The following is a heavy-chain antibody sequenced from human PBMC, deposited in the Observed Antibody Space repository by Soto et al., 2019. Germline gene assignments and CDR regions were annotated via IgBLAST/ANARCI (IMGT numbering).Heavy chain of an antibody. V-gene: IGHV3-23*01. D-gene: IGHD3-22*01. J-gene: IGHJ5*02. CDR2: ISGSGSGT. Sequence: GGSLRLSCAASGFTFSSYAMSWVRQAPGKGLDWVSTISGSGSGTYYADSVKGRFTISRDNSKNTLYLQMDRLRAEDTAVYFCTKDQVEGYYDTGGSQGSWGQGTLVTVSS. CDR3: TKDQVEGYYDTGGSQGS. CDR1: GFTFSSYA.